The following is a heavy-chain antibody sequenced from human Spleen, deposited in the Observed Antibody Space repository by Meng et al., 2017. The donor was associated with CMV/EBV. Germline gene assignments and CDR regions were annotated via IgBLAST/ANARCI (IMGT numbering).Heavy chain of an antibody. CDR3: AKDVDKYYGGNSGGELDN. CDR2: IRYDGNNK. J-gene: IGHJ4*02. Sequence: GGSLRLSCAASGFTFSSYDMHWVRQAPGKGLEWVAFIRYDGNNKYYADSVKGRFTISRDNSKNTMFLQMNSLRAEDTAVYYCAKDVDKYYGGNSGGELDNWGQGTLVTVSS. D-gene: IGHD4-23*01. V-gene: IGHV3-30*02. CDR1: GFTFSSYD.